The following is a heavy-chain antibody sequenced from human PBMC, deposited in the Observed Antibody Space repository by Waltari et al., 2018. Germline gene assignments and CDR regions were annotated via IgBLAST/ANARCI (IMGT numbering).Heavy chain of an antibody. V-gene: IGHV4-34*01. CDR2: INHSGST. Sequence: QVQLQQWGAGLLKPSETLSLTCAVYGGSFSGYYWSWIRQPPGKGLEWIGEINHSGSTNYNPSLKSRVTISVDTSKNTLYLQMNSLRAEDTAVYYCAKVGHYGGNSNWYFDLWGRGTLVTVSS. CDR3: AKVGHYGGNSNWYFDL. D-gene: IGHD4-17*01. J-gene: IGHJ2*01. CDR1: GGSFSGYY.